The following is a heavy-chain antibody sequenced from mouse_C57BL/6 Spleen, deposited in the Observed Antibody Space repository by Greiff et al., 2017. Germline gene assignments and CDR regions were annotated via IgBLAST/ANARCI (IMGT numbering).Heavy chain of an antibody. D-gene: IGHD4-1*01. Sequence: VQLQQSGAELVKPGASVTISCKASGYAFSSYWMNWVKQRPGKGLEWIGQIYPGDGDTNYNGKFKGQATLTADKSSSTAYMQLSSLTSEDSAVYFCATQANSYFAYWGQGTTLTVSS. CDR2: IYPGDGDT. CDR1: GYAFSSYW. J-gene: IGHJ2*01. V-gene: IGHV1-80*01. CDR3: ATQANSYFAY.